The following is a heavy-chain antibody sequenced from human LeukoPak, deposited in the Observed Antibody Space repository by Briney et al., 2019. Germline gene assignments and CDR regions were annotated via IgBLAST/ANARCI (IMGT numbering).Heavy chain of an antibody. CDR2: ISSSSSCI. CDR3: ARGVVVIKASYYFDY. CDR1: GFTFSSYS. Sequence: GGSLRLSCAASGFTFSSYSMNWVRQAPGKGLEWVSSISSSSSCIYYADSVKGRFTISRDNAKNSLYLQMNSLRAEDTAVYYCARGVVVIKASYYFDYWGQGTLVTVSS. D-gene: IGHD3-22*01. V-gene: IGHV3-21*01. J-gene: IGHJ4*02.